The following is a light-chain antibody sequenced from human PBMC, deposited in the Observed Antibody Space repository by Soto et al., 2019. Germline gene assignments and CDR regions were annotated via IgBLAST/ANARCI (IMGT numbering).Light chain of an antibody. J-gene: IGKJ2*01. CDR1: QTVASN. CDR3: QQYHNWPPQYT. CDR2: GAS. Sequence: EIVMTQSPASLSVSPGEGATLSCRASQTVASNLAWYQQKPGQAPRLLIHGASTRATGVPARFSGSGSGTDFTLTISSLQSEDFGVYYCQQYHNWPPQYTFGQGTKLQI. V-gene: IGKV3-15*01.